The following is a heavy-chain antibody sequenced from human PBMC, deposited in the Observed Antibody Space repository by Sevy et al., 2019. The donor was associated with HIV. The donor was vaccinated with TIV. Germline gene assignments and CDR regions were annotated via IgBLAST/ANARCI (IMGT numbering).Heavy chain of an antibody. V-gene: IGHV3-53*01. CDR1: GFTVSSNY. Sequence: GGSLRLSCAASGFTVSSNYMSWVRQAPGKGLEWVSVIYSGGSTYYADSVKGRFTISRDNSKNTLYLQMNSLRAEDTAVYYCARGKGIAARSYYGMDVLGQGTTVTVSS. D-gene: IGHD6-6*01. CDR2: IYSGGST. J-gene: IGHJ6*02. CDR3: ARGKGIAARSYYGMDV.